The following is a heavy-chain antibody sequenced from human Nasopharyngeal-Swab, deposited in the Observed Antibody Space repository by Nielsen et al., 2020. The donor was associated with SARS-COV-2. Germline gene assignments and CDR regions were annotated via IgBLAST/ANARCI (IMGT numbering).Heavy chain of an antibody. Sequence: GESLKISCAASGFTFSSYGMHWVRQAPGKGLEWVAVISYDGSNKYYADSVKGRFTISRDNSKNTLYLQMNSLRAEDTAVYYCARGSGSYKEILFDYWGQGTLVIVSS. D-gene: IGHD1-26*01. V-gene: IGHV3-30*03. CDR1: GFTFSSYG. CDR3: ARGSGSYKEILFDY. CDR2: ISYDGSNK. J-gene: IGHJ4*02.